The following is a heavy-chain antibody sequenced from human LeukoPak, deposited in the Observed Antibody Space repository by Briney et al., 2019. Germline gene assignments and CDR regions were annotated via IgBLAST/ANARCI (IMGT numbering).Heavy chain of an antibody. CDR1: GFTFDDYA. Sequence: QTGGSLRLSCAASGFTFDDYAMHWVRQAPGKGLEWVSGISWNSGSIGYADSVKGRFTISRDNAKNSLYLQMNSLRAEDTAVYYCARGYSDYWGQGALVTVSS. J-gene: IGHJ4*02. CDR3: ARGYSDY. CDR2: ISWNSGSI. V-gene: IGHV3-9*01. D-gene: IGHD1-20*01.